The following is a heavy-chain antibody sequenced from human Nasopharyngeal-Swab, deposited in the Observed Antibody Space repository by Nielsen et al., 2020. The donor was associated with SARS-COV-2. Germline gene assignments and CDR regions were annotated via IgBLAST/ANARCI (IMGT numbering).Heavy chain of an antibody. D-gene: IGHD1-26*01. CDR3: ARGIVGAITGDAFDI. Sequence: GESLKISCAASGFTFSSYGMNWVRQAPGKGLEWVAVTSYDGSNEYYADSVKGRFTISRDKSKNTLYLQMNSLRADDTAVYYCARGIVGAITGDAFDIWGQGTMVTVSS. V-gene: IGHV3-30*03. CDR1: GFTFSSYG. CDR2: TSYDGSNE. J-gene: IGHJ3*02.